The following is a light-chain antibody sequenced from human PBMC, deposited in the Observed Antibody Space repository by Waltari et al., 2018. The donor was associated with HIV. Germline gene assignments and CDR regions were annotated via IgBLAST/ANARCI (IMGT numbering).Light chain of an antibody. CDR3: SLYTGTTNVL. J-gene: IGLJ2*01. CDR1: SSDVGSYNR. Sequence: QSALTQPPSVSGSPGQSVSISCTPSSSDVGSYNRVPWYQQPPGTAPKLIIYEVNNRPSGVPDRFSGSQSGNTASLTISGLQAEDEADYYCSLYTGTTNVLFGGGTKLTVL. V-gene: IGLV2-18*01. CDR2: EVN.